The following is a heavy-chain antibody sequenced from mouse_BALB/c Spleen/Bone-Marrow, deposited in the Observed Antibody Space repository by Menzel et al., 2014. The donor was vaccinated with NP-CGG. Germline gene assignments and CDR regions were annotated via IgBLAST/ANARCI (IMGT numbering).Heavy chain of an antibody. V-gene: IGHV1-20*02. Sequence: EVQLQESGPELVKPGASVKISCKASGYSFTGYFMNWVMQSHGKSLEWIGRINPYNGDTFYNQKFKGKATLTVDKSSSTAHMELRSLASEDSAVYYCARSGYYGSSYFDYWGQATPLPFSS. CDR2: INPYNGDT. J-gene: IGHJ2*01. CDR3: ARSGYYGSSYFDY. D-gene: IGHD1-1*01. CDR1: GYSFTGYF.